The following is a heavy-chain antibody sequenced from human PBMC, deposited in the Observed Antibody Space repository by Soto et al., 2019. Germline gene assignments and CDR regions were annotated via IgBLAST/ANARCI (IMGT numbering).Heavy chain of an antibody. D-gene: IGHD3-3*01. J-gene: IGHJ6*02. Sequence: PGGSLRLSCAASGFTFSNAGMNWVRHAPGKGLEWVGRSKSKTDGGTTDYAAPVKGRFTISRDDSKNTLYLQMNSLKTEDTAVYYCTTDRYDFWSGYFYYYYGMDVWGQGTTVTVSS. CDR2: SKSKTDGGTT. CDR3: TTDRYDFWSGYFYYYYGMDV. V-gene: IGHV3-15*07. CDR1: GFTFSNAG.